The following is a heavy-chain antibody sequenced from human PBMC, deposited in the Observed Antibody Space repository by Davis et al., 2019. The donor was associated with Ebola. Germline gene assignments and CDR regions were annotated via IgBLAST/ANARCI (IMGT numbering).Heavy chain of an antibody. Sequence: GESLKISCAVSGFTFSSYAMSWVRQAPGKGLEWVSAISGSGGYTYYAESVKGRFTISRDSAKDSLYLHMDSLRDDDTAVYYCARVYNWGFDFWGQGTLVTVSS. CDR3: ARVYNWGFDF. J-gene: IGHJ4*02. V-gene: IGHV3-23*01. CDR2: ISGSGGYT. CDR1: GFTFSSYA. D-gene: IGHD1-20*01.